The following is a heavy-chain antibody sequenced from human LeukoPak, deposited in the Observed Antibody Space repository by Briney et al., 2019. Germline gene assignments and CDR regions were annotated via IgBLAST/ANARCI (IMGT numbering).Heavy chain of an antibody. CDR2: INPNSGDT. J-gene: IGHJ4*02. D-gene: IGHD3-16*01. CDR1: GYTFTGYY. V-gene: IGHV1-2*02. CDR3: ATQRGSYLWGTDFDY. Sequence: GASVKVSCQASGYTFTGYYMHWVRQAPGRGLEWMGWINPNSGDTKYAQKFQGRVTMTRDTSISTAYMELSRLRSDDTAVYYCATQRGSYLWGTDFDYWGQGTLVTVSS.